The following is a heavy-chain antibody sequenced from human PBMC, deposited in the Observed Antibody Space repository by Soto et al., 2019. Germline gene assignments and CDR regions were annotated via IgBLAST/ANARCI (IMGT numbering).Heavy chain of an antibody. J-gene: IGHJ4*02. CDR3: ARAASGYSSSWYSFDY. Sequence: HPGGSLRLSCAASGFTFSSYDMHWVRQATGKGLEWVSAIGTAGDTYYPGSVKGRFTISRENAKNSLYLQMNSLRAGDTAVYYCARAASGYSSSWYSFDYWGQGTLVTVSS. CDR2: IGTAGDT. D-gene: IGHD6-13*01. CDR1: GFTFSSYD. V-gene: IGHV3-13*04.